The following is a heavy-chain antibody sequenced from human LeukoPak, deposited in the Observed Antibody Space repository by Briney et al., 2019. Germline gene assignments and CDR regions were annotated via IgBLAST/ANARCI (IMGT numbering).Heavy chain of an antibody. Sequence: GGSLRLSCATSGFTFSSYWMTWVRQAPGKGLEWVANIQQIGNDEYYVDSVKGRFTISRDNAKNSLYLQMNSLRAEDTAVYYCARPRIAVAHWFDPWGQGTLVTVSS. CDR1: GFTFSSYW. D-gene: IGHD6-19*01. CDR3: ARPRIAVAHWFDP. J-gene: IGHJ5*02. CDR2: IQQIGNDE. V-gene: IGHV3-7*01.